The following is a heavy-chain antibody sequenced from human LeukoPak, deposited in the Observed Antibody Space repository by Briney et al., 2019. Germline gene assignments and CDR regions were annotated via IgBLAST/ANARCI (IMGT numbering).Heavy chain of an antibody. Sequence: GGSLRLSCAASGLTFSSYGMHWVRQAPGKGLEWVAVISYDGSNKYYADSVKGRFTISRDNSKNTLYLQMNSLRAEDTAVYYCARQGDGYNDAFDIWGQGTMVTVSS. V-gene: IGHV3-30*03. CDR3: ARQGDGYNDAFDI. J-gene: IGHJ3*02. D-gene: IGHD5-24*01. CDR1: GLTFSSYG. CDR2: ISYDGSNK.